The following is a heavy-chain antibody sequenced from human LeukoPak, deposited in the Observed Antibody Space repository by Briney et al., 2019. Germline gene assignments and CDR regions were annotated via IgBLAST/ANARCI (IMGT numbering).Heavy chain of an antibody. V-gene: IGHV1-69*13. D-gene: IGHD6-6*01. CDR3: AWGLYSSFQYYYYYYYMDV. J-gene: IGHJ6*03. CDR2: IIPIFGTA. Sequence: SVKVSCKASGYTFTSYYMHWVRQAPGQGLEWMGGIIPIFGTANYAQKFQGRVTITADESTSTAYMELSSLRSEDTAVYYCAWGLYSSFQYYYYYYYMDVWGKGTTVTVSS. CDR1: GYTFTSYY.